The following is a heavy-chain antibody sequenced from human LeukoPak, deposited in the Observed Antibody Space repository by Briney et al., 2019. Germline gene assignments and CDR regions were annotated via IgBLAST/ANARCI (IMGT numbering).Heavy chain of an antibody. J-gene: IGHJ6*02. CDR1: GFTFSSYG. Sequence: GGSLRLSCAASGFTFSSYGMHWVRQAPGKGLEWVAVISYDGSNKNYADSVKGRFTISRDNSKNTLYLQMNSLRAEDTAVYYCAQPFIVVVPAAITAPIDYGMDVWAKGPRSPSP. D-gene: IGHD2-2*02. CDR3: AQPFIVVVPAAITAPIDYGMDV. V-gene: IGHV3-30*18. CDR2: ISYDGSNK.